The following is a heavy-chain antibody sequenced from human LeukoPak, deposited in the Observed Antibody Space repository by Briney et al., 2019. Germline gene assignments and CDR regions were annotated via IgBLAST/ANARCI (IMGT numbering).Heavy chain of an antibody. Sequence: GESLKISCKASGDRLTSYWIAWVRQMPGRGLEWMGIIYVADSGSRYSPSFQGQVTMSVNKSISTAYLQWSSLKASDTAMYYCARVGAAVVGKFDYWGQGTLVIVSS. CDR3: ARVGAAVVGKFDY. J-gene: IGHJ4*02. D-gene: IGHD6-19*01. CDR2: IYVADSGS. CDR1: GDRLTSYW. V-gene: IGHV5-51*01.